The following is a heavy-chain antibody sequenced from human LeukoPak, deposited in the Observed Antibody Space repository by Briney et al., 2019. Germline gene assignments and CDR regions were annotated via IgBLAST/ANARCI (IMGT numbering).Heavy chain of an antibody. CDR1: GDSISRGGYC. Sequence: SETLSLTCTVSGDSISRGGYCWSWIRQHPEKGLEWIGYGFYSGSTYYNPSLKSRVFISVDKFNNQFSLKLSSVTATDTAVYYCARGADPGENWFDPWGQGTLVTVSS. CDR2: GFYSGST. V-gene: IGHV4-31*03. D-gene: IGHD4-17*01. J-gene: IGHJ5*02. CDR3: ARGADPGENWFDP.